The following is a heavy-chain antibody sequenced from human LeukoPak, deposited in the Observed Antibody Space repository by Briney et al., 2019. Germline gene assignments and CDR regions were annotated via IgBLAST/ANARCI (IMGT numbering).Heavy chain of an antibody. CDR1: GYTFTGYY. CDR3: ARDLGRGSYYPFDY. Sequence: ASVKVSCKASGYTFTGYYMHWVRQAPGQGLEWMGWINTNSGGTNYAQKFEGRVTMTRDTSISTAYMELTRLRSDDTAAYYCARDLGRGSYYPFDYWAQGTLVTVSS. CDR2: INTNSGGT. D-gene: IGHD1-26*01. V-gene: IGHV1-2*02. J-gene: IGHJ4*02.